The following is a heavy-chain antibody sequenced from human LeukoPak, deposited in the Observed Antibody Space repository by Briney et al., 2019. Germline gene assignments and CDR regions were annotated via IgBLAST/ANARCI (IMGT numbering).Heavy chain of an antibody. D-gene: IGHD6-19*01. CDR3: AKGPSSGWYYFDY. CDR2: ISDSGGYT. Sequence: PGGSLRLSCAASGFTFSSYAMSWVGQAPGKGLDWVSGISDSGGYTYYADSVKGRFTISRDNSKNTLYLLMNSLRAEDTAVYYCAKGPSSGWYYFDYWGQGTPVTVSS. V-gene: IGHV3-23*01. CDR1: GFTFSSYA. J-gene: IGHJ4*02.